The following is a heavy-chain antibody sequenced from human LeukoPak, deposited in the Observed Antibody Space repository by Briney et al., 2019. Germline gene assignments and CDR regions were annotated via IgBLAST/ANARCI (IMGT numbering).Heavy chain of an antibody. V-gene: IGHV3-30*02. J-gene: IGHJ4*02. CDR3: AKGPMTGQLVRPLFDY. CDR2: IRYDGSNK. D-gene: IGHD6-6*01. Sequence: GGSLRLSCAASGFTFSSYGMHWVRQAPGKGLEWVAFIRYDGSNKYYADSVKGRFTISRDNSKNTLYLQMNSLRAEDTAVYYCAKGPMTGQLVRPLFDYWGQGTLVTVSS. CDR1: GFTFSSYG.